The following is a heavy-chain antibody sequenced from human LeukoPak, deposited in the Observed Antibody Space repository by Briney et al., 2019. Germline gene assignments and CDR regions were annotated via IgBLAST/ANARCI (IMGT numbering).Heavy chain of an antibody. CDR1: GASISSYY. V-gene: IGHV4-4*07. J-gene: IGHJ2*01. D-gene: IGHD4-23*01. CDR3: ARGAPSTVVTGWYFDL. Sequence: SETLSLTCTVSGASISSYYWSWIRQPAGKGLEWIGRVYTSGSTNYNPSLKSRVTMSVDTSKNQFSLKLSSVTAADTAVYYCARGAPSTVVTGWYFDLWGRGTLVTVSS. CDR2: VYTSGST.